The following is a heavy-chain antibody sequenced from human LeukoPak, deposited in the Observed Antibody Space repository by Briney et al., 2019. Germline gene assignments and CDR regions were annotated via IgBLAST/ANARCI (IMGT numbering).Heavy chain of an antibody. CDR2: ISSSSSYI. CDR3: ARAATHSSGYDY. V-gene: IGHV3-21*01. Sequence: GGSLRLSCAASGFTFATDSMNWVRQAPGKGLEWVSSISSSSSYIYCADSVKGRFTIPRDNAKNSLYLQMNSLRAEDTAVYYCARAATHSSGYDYWGQGTLVTVSS. CDR1: GFTFATDS. J-gene: IGHJ4*02. D-gene: IGHD6-19*01.